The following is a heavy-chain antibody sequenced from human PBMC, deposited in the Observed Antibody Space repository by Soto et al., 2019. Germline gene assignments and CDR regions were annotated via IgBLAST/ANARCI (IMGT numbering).Heavy chain of an antibody. Sequence: GGSLRLSCAASGFTFSSYSMNWVRQAPGKGLEWVSSISSSSSYIYYADSVKGRFTISRDNAKNSLYLQMNSLRAEDTAVYYCARGSSGATFFYGMDVWGQGTTVTVSS. V-gene: IGHV3-21*01. CDR2: ISSSSSYI. CDR1: GFTFSSYS. D-gene: IGHD3-10*01. CDR3: ARGSSGATFFYGMDV. J-gene: IGHJ6*02.